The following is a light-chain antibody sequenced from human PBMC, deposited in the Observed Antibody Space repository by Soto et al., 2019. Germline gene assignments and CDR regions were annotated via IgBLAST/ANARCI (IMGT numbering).Light chain of an antibody. CDR1: QSIRSN. CDR3: QQYHIWPPWT. CDR2: GAS. V-gene: IGKV3-15*01. Sequence: EIVMTQSPDTLSVSPGEGATLSSRVSQSIRSNLAWYQQRPGQAPRLLMYGASTRADGIPARFTGSGSGTEFTLTISSLQSEDFAVYYCQQYHIWPPWTSGQGTKVELK. J-gene: IGKJ1*01.